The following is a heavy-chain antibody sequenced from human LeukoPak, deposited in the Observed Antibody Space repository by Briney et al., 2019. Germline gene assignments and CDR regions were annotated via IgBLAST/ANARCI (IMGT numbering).Heavy chain of an antibody. Sequence: GGSLRLSCAASGFTFSKYWMLWVRQAPGKGLESVSQINTDGTVTTCADSVKGRFTVSRDNADNTMFLQMNSVRDEDTAVYYCATKQWLAPPPDSWGQGTPVTVSS. CDR2: INTDGTVT. CDR3: ATKQWLAPPPDS. CDR1: GFTFSKYW. J-gene: IGHJ4*02. D-gene: IGHD6-19*01. V-gene: IGHV3-74*01.